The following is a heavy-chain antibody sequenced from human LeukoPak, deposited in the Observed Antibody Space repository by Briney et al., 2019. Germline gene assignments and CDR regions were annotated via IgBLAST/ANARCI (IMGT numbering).Heavy chain of an antibody. Sequence: PGGSLRLSCAASGFTFSSYSMNWVRQAPGKGLEWVSSISSSSSYIYYADSVKGRFTISRDNAKNSLYLQMNSLRAEDTAVYYCARREEGQLWMHYYYYYGMDVWGQGTTVTVSS. CDR1: GFTFSSYS. V-gene: IGHV3-21*01. D-gene: IGHD5-18*01. J-gene: IGHJ6*02. CDR3: ARREEGQLWMHYYYYYGMDV. CDR2: ISSSSSYI.